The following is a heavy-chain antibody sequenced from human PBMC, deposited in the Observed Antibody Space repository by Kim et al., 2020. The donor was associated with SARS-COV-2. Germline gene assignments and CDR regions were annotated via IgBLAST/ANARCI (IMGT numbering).Heavy chain of an antibody. CDR1: GYSFTSYW. CDR2: IYPGDSDT. Sequence: GESLKISCKGSGYSFTSYWIGWVRQMPGKGLEWMGIIYPGDSDTRYSPSFQGQVTISADKSISTAYLQWSSLKASDTAMYYCARLGGSGSYSSRWFDPWGQGTLVTVSS. V-gene: IGHV5-51*01. J-gene: IGHJ5*02. D-gene: IGHD1-26*01. CDR3: ARLGGSGSYSSRWFDP.